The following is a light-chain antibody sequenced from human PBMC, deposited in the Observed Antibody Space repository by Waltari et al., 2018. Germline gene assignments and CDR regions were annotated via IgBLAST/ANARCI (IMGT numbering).Light chain of an antibody. J-gene: IGLJ3*02. Sequence: QSVLTQPTSASGTPGQSVPISCSGSSSNIGSPIVTWCQQLPGTAPKVLIYANNERPSGVPDRFSGSKSGTSASLAISGLQSEDEADYYCVAWDGSLSGQWVFDGGTKLTVL. V-gene: IGLV1-44*01. CDR1: SSNIGSPI. CDR3: VAWDGSLSGQWV. CDR2: ANN.